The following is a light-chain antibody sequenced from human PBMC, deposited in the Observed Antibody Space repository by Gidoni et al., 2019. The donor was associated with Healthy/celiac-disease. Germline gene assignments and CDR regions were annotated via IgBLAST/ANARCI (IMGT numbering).Light chain of an antibody. CDR3: MQALQTPRT. CDR2: FGS. J-gene: IGKJ2*01. V-gene: IGKV2-28*01. CDR1: QSLLHSNGYNY. Sequence: EIEMSQSPLYLPVTPGEPAYISCRSSQSLLHSNGYNYLDWYLQKPGQSPQLLIYFGSNRASGVPDRFSGSGSGTDFTLKISRVEAEDVGVYYCMQALQTPRTFGQGTKLEIK.